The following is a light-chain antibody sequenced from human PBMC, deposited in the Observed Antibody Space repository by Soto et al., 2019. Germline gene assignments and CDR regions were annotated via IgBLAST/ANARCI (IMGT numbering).Light chain of an antibody. Sequence: IVLTQSPGTLSLSPGERATLSCRASQNVRNTYLAWYQQKAGQAPRLLIYAASSRATGIPDRFSGSGSGTDFTLTITGLEPEDFAVYYCQQYGSSPDLITFGPGTKVDIK. CDR1: QNVRNTY. CDR3: QQYGSSPDLIT. V-gene: IGKV3-20*01. J-gene: IGKJ3*01. CDR2: AAS.